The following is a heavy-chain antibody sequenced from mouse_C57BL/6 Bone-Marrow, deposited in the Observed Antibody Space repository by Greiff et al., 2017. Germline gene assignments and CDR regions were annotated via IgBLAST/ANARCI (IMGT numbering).Heavy chain of an antibody. J-gene: IGHJ3*01. CDR1: GYTFTSYG. CDR2: IYPRSGNT. Sequence: QVQLQQSGAELARPGASVKLSCKASGYTFTSYGISWVKQRTGQGLEWIGEIYPRSGNTYYNEKFKGKATLTADKSSSTAYMELRSLTSEDSAVYFCAEGDDFLFAYWGQGTLVTVSA. D-gene: IGHD2-4*01. V-gene: IGHV1-81*01. CDR3: AEGDDFLFAY.